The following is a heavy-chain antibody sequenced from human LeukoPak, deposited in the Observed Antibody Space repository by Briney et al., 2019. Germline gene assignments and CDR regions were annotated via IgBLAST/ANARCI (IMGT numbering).Heavy chain of an antibody. Sequence: SETLSLTCTVSGGSISSNYWSWVRQPAGRGLEWIGRFYISGSTKYNPSLKSRVTMSIATSKNQFSLKLTSVTAADTAVYYCARDARLHYYFDYWGQGTLVTVSS. V-gene: IGHV4-4*07. CDR3: ARDARLHYYFDY. CDR1: GGSISSNY. CDR2: FYISGST. J-gene: IGHJ4*02. D-gene: IGHD4-11*01.